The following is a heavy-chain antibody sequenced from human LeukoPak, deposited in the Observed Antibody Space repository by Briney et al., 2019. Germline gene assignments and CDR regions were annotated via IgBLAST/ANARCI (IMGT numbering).Heavy chain of an antibody. J-gene: IGHJ4*02. Sequence: GGSLRLSCAASGFTFSDYNMRWIRQAPGKGLEWVSSISRSGSTKYYADSVKGRFTISRDNAKNSLFLQMNSLRAEDTAMYYCAKDMGRRSIAVDGPKYRSAWYLDYWGQGTLVTVSS. D-gene: IGHD6-13*01. V-gene: IGHV3-11*04. CDR2: ISRSGSTK. CDR3: AKDMGRRSIAVDGPKYRSAWYLDY. CDR1: GFTFSDYN.